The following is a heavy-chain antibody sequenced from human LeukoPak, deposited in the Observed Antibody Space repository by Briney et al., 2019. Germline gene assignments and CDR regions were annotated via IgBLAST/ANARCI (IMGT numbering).Heavy chain of an antibody. Sequence: ASVKVSCKASGGTFSRYAISWVRQAPGQGLEWRGRIIPILGIANYAQKFQGRVTITADKSTSTAYMELSSLRSEDTAVYYCASSMITFGGVPYYFDYWGQGTLVTVSS. D-gene: IGHD3-16*01. V-gene: IGHV1-69*04. CDR1: GGTFSRYA. CDR2: IIPILGIA. J-gene: IGHJ4*02. CDR3: ASSMITFGGVPYYFDY.